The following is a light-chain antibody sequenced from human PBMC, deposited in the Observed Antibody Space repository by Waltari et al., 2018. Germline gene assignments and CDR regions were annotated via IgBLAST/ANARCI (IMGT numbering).Light chain of an antibody. J-gene: IGLJ3*02. Sequence: QSLLTQPPSISGAPGPRFTISCSGGSSTIGRHSVNWYEQVPGTAPKLLIFRSDQRPSGVSDRFSGSKSGTSASLTITGLLSADEADYICAAWDDSLNAWIFGGGTRLTVL. CDR3: AAWDDSLNAWI. V-gene: IGLV1-44*01. CDR1: SSTIGRHS. CDR2: RSD.